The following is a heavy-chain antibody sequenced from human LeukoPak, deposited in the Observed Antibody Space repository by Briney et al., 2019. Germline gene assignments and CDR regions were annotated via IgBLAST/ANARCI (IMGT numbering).Heavy chain of an antibody. CDR3: ARVQTIYDFWSGYYYYYYYMDV. J-gene: IGHJ6*03. V-gene: IGHV7-4-1*02. D-gene: IGHD3-3*01. Sequence: ASVKVSCKASGGTFSSYAMNWVRQAPGQGLEWMGWINTNTGNPTYAQGFTGRFVFSLDTSVSTAYLQISSLKAEDTAVYYCARVQTIYDFWSGYYYYYYYMDVWGKGTTVTVSS. CDR1: GGTFSSYA. CDR2: INTNTGNP.